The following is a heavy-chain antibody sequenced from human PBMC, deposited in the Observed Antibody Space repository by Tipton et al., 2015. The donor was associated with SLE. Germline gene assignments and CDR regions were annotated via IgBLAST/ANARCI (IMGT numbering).Heavy chain of an antibody. J-gene: IGHJ6*04. D-gene: IGHD2-2*03. CDR2: IRYDGSNK. V-gene: IGHV3-30*02. CDR3: ARGTMDFGDV. Sequence: GSLRLSCAASGFTFSSYAMHWVRQAPGKGLEWVAFIRYDGSNKNYADSVEGRFTISRDNAKNTLYLQLNSLRAEDTAMYYCARGTMDFGDVWGKGTTVTVSS. CDR1: GFTFSSYA.